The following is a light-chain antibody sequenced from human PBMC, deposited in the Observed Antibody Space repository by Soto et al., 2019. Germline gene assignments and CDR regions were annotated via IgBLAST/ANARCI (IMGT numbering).Light chain of an antibody. CDR1: QSISSW. J-gene: IGKJ5*01. CDR3: QHFNSYPWT. Sequence: DIQMTQSPSTLSASVGDRVTITCRASQSISSWLAWYQQKPGKAPKLLINKASSLESGVPSRFSGSGSGTEFTLTISSLQPDDFATYYCQHFNSYPWTFGQGTRLEIK. CDR2: KAS. V-gene: IGKV1-5*03.